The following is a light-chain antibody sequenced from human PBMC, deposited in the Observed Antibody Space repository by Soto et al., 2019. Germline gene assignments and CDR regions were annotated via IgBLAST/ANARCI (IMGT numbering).Light chain of an antibody. J-gene: IGKJ4*01. V-gene: IGKV1-33*01. CDR3: QQYDNLPPLT. CDR2: DAS. CDR1: QDISNY. Sequence: DIQMTQSPSSLSASVGDRVTITCQASQDISNYLNWYQQKPGKAPKLLIYDASNLETGVPSRFSRSRSGTEFTFPISSLQPEDIATYYCQQYDNLPPLTFGGGTKVEIK.